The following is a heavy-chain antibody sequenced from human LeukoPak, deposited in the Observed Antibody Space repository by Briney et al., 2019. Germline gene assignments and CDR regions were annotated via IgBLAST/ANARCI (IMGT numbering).Heavy chain of an antibody. V-gene: IGHV3-11*04. CDR1: GFTFSDYY. CDR2: ISSSGSTI. J-gene: IGHJ4*02. Sequence: GGSLRLSCAASGFTFSDYYMSWIRQAPGKGLEWVSYISSSGSTIYYADSVKGRFTISRDNAKNSLYLQMNSLSDEDTAVYYCARASLAARPKPFDYWGQGTLVTVSS. CDR3: ARASLAARPKPFDY. D-gene: IGHD6-6*01.